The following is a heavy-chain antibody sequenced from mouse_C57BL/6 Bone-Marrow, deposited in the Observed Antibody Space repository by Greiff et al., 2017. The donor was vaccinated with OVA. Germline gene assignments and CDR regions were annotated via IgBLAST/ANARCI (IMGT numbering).Heavy chain of an antibody. CDR3: TRWSYGSRWYFDV. CDR1: GYTFTDYE. CDR2: IDPETGGT. V-gene: IGHV1-15*01. Sequence: QVQLQQSGAELVRPGALVTLSCKASGYTFTDYEMHWVKQTPVHGLEWIGAIDPETGGTAYNQKFKGKAILTADKSSSTAYMELRSLTSEDSAVYYCTRWSYGSRWYFDVWGTGTTVTVSS. D-gene: IGHD1-1*01. J-gene: IGHJ1*03.